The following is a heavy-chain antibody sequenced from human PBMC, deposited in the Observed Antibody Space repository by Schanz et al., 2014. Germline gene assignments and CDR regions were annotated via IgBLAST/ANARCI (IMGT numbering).Heavy chain of an antibody. CDR3: ASPPISVAGRLADY. J-gene: IGHJ4*02. CDR1: GFTFSDYY. CDR2: ISNSGTTI. D-gene: IGHD6-19*01. Sequence: QVQLVESGGGLVKPGGSLRLSCAASGFTFSDYYMSWIRQAPGKGLEWVSYISNSGTTIYYADSVKGRMTVSRDTSKNALFLQMNNLRAEDTAVYYCASPPISVAGRLADYWGQGILVAVSS. V-gene: IGHV3-11*04.